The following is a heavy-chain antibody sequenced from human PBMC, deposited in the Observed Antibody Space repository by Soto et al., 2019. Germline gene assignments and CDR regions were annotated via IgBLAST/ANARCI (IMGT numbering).Heavy chain of an antibody. CDR1: GYTFTSYG. J-gene: IGHJ3*02. CDR3: ARDPIHTGDHRVAFDI. V-gene: IGHV1-18*01. CDR2: ISAYNGNT. D-gene: IGHD7-27*01. Sequence: ASVNVSCKASGYTFTSYGISWVRQAPGQGLEWMGWISAYNGNTNYAQKLQGRVTMTTDTSTSTAYMELRSLRSDDTAVYYCARDPIHTGDHRVAFDIWGQGTMVTVSS.